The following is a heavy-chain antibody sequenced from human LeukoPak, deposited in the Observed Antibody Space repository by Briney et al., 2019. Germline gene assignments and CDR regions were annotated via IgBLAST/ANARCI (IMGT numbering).Heavy chain of an antibody. CDR3: ARSGRNRYGSGSYYNAPFDY. J-gene: IGHJ4*02. Sequence: GGSLRLSCAASGFTFITYGIHWVRQAPGKGLEWVAVISYGDGRAKFYADSVKGRFTISRDNSKNTLYLQMNSLRAEDTAVYYCARSGRNRYGSGSYYNAPFDYWGQGTLVTVSS. CDR2: ISYGDGRAK. CDR1: GFTFITYG. V-gene: IGHV3-30*03. D-gene: IGHD3-10*01.